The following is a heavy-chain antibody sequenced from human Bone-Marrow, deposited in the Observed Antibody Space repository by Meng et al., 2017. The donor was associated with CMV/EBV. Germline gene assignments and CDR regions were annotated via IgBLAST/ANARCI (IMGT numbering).Heavy chain of an antibody. CDR1: GFRFKSYW. J-gene: IGHJ5*01. Sequence: GESLKISCAASGFRFKSYWMNWVRQAPGKGLEWVAMIYQDGSEEYYADSVRGRFTISRDNAKNSLFLRMNSLRPEDTGVYYCARDNFGRFDSWGQGTVVTVYS. D-gene: IGHD1-1*01. CDR2: IYQDGSEE. CDR3: ARDNFGRFDS. V-gene: IGHV3-7*01.